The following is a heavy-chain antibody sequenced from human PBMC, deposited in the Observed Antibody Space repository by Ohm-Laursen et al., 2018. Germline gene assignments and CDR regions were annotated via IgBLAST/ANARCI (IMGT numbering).Heavy chain of an antibody. CDR2: IKQDGSEK. Sequence: SLRLSCSASGFTLSSYWMSWARQAPGKGLEWVANIKQDGSEKYYVDSVKGRFTISRDNAKNSLYLQMNSLRAEDTALYYCAKDLTQKVAAPAHWGQGALVAVSS. CDR1: GFTLSSYW. CDR3: AKDLTQKVAAPAH. J-gene: IGHJ4*02. V-gene: IGHV3-7*03. D-gene: IGHD6-13*01.